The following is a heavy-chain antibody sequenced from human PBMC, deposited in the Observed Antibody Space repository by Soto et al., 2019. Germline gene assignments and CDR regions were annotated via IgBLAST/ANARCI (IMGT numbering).Heavy chain of an antibody. CDR2: ISWNSGSI. Sequence: EVQLVESGGGLVQPGRSLRLSCAASGFTFDDYAMHWVRQAPGKGLEWVSGISWNSGSIGYADSVKGRFTISRDNAKNSLYLQMNSLRAEDTDLYYCAKDAYDQRGWFDPWGQGTLVTDSS. CDR3: AKDAYDQRGWFDP. CDR1: GFTFDDYA. D-gene: IGHD5-12*01. V-gene: IGHV3-9*01. J-gene: IGHJ5*02.